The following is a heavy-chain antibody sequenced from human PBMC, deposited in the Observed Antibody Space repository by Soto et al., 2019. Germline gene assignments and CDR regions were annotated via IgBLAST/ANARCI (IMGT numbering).Heavy chain of an antibody. CDR3: ATSGGGWYLY. D-gene: IGHD6-19*01. V-gene: IGHV1-8*01. CDR1: GYTFSSYD. J-gene: IGHJ4*02. Sequence: QVQLVQSGAEVKKPGASVKVSCKASGYTFSSYDINLVRQATGQGLEWMGWLNPNSGDTGYAQKFQGRVTLTRTTSINPAYIELSSLTSDDTAVYYCATSGGGWYLYWGQGTLVTVSS. CDR2: LNPNSGDT.